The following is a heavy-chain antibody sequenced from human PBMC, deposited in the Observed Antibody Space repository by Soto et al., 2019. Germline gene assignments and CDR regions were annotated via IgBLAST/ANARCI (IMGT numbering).Heavy chain of an antibody. Sequence: SETLSLTCTVSGGSISSGDYYWSWIRQPPGKGLEWIGYIYYSGSTYYNPSLKSRVTISVDTSKNQFSLKLSSVTAADTAVYYCARDSSSHPHYYYGMDVWGQGTTVTVSS. CDR1: GGSISSGDYY. CDR2: IYYSGST. CDR3: ARDSSSHPHYYYGMDV. D-gene: IGHD2-2*01. V-gene: IGHV4-30-4*01. J-gene: IGHJ6*02.